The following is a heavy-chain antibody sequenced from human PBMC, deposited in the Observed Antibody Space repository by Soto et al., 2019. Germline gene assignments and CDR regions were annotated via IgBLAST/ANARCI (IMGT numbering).Heavy chain of an antibody. CDR3: TTGSGEGY. CDR2: IKTKSQGETT. CDR1: GFTISSAW. Sequence: EVHLVESGGGLVKPGGSLRLSCAVSGFTISSAWMNWVRQAPGKGLEWVGRIKTKSQGETTDYPAPVKGRFTISRDDSENTLSLQMNSLKIEDTAVYYCTTGSGEGYWGQGALVTVSS. D-gene: IGHD6-25*01. J-gene: IGHJ4*02. V-gene: IGHV3-15*07.